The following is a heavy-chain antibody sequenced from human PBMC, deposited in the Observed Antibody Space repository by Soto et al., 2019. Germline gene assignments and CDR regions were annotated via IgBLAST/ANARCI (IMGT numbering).Heavy chain of an antibody. Sequence: QVQLVQSGAEVKKPGSSARVSCRSSGDTFSSYIVNWLRLAPGRGLEWMGRVIPVLTTTDYAQNFRGRVTISADRSTNTVYLELSSLRSDDTAVYYCARRRYCGYDCYHKHYYGMDVWGQGSLVTVAS. CDR2: VIPVLTTT. CDR1: GDTFSSYI. V-gene: IGHV1-69*08. D-gene: IGHD2-21*02. CDR3: ARRRYCGYDCYHKHYYGMDV. J-gene: IGHJ6*02.